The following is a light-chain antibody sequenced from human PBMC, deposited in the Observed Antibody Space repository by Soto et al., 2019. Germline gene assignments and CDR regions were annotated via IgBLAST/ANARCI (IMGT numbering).Light chain of an antibody. V-gene: IGLV2-8*01. CDR2: EVY. Sequence: QCALTQPPSASGSPGQSVTISCTGTSSDVGGYNYVSWYQHHPGKAPKLIIYEVYKRPSGVPDRFSGSKSGNTAALTVSGVQAEDEADYYCSSYVGTNSYVFGTGTKVTVL. J-gene: IGLJ1*01. CDR1: SSDVGGYNY. CDR3: SSYVGTNSYV.